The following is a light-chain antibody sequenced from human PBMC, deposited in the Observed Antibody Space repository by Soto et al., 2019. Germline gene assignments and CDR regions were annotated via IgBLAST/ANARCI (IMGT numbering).Light chain of an antibody. J-gene: IGLJ2*01. CDR1: SSDVGSYNL. CDR3: CSYAAVV. CDR2: EGS. Sequence: QLVLTQPASVSGSPGQSITISCTGTSSDVGSYNLVSWYQQHPGKAPKLMIYEGSKRPSGVSNRFSGSKSGNTASLTISGLQAEDEADYYCCSYAAVVFGGGTKLTVL. V-gene: IGLV2-23*01.